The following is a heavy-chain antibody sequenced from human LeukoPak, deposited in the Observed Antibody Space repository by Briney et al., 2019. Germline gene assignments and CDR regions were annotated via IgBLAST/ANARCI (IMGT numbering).Heavy chain of an antibody. CDR1: GFTFSSYA. V-gene: IGHV3-30-3*01. CDR3: ARAKVDTIFGVIDY. D-gene: IGHD3-3*01. J-gene: IGHJ4*02. CDR2: ISYDGSNK. Sequence: SCKASGFTFSSYAMHWVRQAPGKGLEWVAVISYDGSNKYYADSVKGRFTISRDNSKNTLYLQMNSLRAEDTAVYYCARAKVDTIFGVIDYWGQGTLVTVSS.